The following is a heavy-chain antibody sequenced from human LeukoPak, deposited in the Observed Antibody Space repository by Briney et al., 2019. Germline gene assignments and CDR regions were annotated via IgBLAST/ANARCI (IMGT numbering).Heavy chain of an antibody. CDR2: IYTSGST. CDR1: GGSISSGSYY. D-gene: IGHD3-16*01. Sequence: SETLSLTCTVSGGSISSGSYYWSWIRQPAGKGLEWIGRIYTSGSTNYNPSLKSRVTISVDTSKNQFSLKLSSVTAADTAVYYCARDRVRGGASDYWGQGTLVTVSS. V-gene: IGHV4-61*02. J-gene: IGHJ4*02. CDR3: ARDRVRGGASDY.